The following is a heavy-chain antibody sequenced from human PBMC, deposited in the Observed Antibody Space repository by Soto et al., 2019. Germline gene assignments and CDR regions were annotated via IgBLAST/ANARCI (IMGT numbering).Heavy chain of an antibody. J-gene: IGHJ6*02. Sequence: SETLSLTCAVYGGSFSGYYWSWIRQPPGKGLEWIGEINHSGSTNYNPSLKSRVTMSVDTSKNQFSLKLSSVAAADTAVYYCARDSNTYYYDSSGFEYYYYYGMDVWGQGTTVTVSS. D-gene: IGHD3-22*01. CDR2: INHSGST. CDR1: GGSFSGYY. V-gene: IGHV4-34*01. CDR3: ARDSNTYYYDSSGFEYYYYYGMDV.